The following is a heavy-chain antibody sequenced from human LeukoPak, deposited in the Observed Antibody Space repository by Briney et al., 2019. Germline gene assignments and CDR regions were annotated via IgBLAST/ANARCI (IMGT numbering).Heavy chain of an antibody. CDR2: ISGSGGST. CDR1: GFTFSSYA. J-gene: IGHJ5*02. Sequence: PGGSLRLSCAASGFTFSSYAMSWVRQAPGKGLEWVSSISGSGGSTTYAASVKGPFTISRDNSKNTLYLQMNSLRDEDTAVYYCAKGRGVNWFDPWGQGTLVTVSS. V-gene: IGHV3-23*01. CDR3: AKGRGVNWFDP.